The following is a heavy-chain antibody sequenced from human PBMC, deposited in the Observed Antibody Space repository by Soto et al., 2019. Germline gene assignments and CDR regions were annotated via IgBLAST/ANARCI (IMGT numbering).Heavy chain of an antibody. CDR3: ARDRRYYDILTGYYPAYYYGMDV. CDR1: GFTFSSYG. Sequence: GGSLRLSCAASGFTFSSYGMHWVRQAPGKGLEWVAVIWYDGSNKYYADSVKGRFTISRDNSKNTLYLQMNSLRAEDTAVYYCARDRRYYDILTGYYPAYYYGMDVWGQGTTVTVSS. CDR2: IWYDGSNK. J-gene: IGHJ6*02. D-gene: IGHD3-9*01. V-gene: IGHV3-33*01.